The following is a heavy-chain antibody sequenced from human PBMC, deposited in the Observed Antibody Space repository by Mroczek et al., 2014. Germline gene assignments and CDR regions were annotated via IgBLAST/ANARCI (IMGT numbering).Heavy chain of an antibody. CDR2: IYYSGST. D-gene: IGHD6-13*01. Sequence: QVQLQQWGPGLVKPSETLSLTCTVSGGSISSYYWSWIRQPPGKGLEWIGYIYYSGSTNYNPSLKSRVTISVDTSKNQFSLKLSSVTAADTAVYYCARAHSGYSSLPYFDYWGQGTLVTVSS. CDR1: GGSISSYY. CDR3: ARAHSGYSSLPYFDY. J-gene: IGHJ4*02. V-gene: IGHV4-59*01.